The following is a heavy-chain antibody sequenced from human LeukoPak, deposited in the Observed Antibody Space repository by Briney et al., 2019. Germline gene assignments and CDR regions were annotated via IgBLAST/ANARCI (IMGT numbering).Heavy chain of an antibody. CDR3: ARGLFQPYYYGSGSYFDY. D-gene: IGHD3-10*01. V-gene: IGHV1-2*02. CDR1: GYTFTGYY. Sequence: ASVKVSCKASGYTFTGYYMHWVRQAPGQGLEWMGWINPNSGGTNYAQKFQGRVTMTRDTSISTAYMELSRLRSDDTAVYYCARGLFQPYYYGSGSYFDYWGQGTLVTVSS. CDR2: INPNSGGT. J-gene: IGHJ4*02.